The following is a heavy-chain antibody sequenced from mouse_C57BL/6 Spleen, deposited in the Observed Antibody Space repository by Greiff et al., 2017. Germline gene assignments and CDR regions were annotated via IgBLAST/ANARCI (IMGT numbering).Heavy chain of an antibody. CDR3: ARHEGGTPYYDYDRGYAMDY. Sequence: VQGVESGAELVKPGASVKLSCKASGYTFTEYTIHWVKQRSGQGLEWIGWFYPGSGSIKYNEKFKDKATLTADKSSSTVYMELSRLTSEDSAVYLCARHEGGTPYYDYDRGYAMDYWGQGTSVTVSS. V-gene: IGHV1-62-2*01. D-gene: IGHD2-4*01. CDR2: FYPGSGSI. CDR1: GYTFTEYT. J-gene: IGHJ4*01.